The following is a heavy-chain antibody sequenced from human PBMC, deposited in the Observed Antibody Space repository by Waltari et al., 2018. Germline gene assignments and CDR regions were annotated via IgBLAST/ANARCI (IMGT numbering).Heavy chain of an antibody. J-gene: IGHJ4*02. CDR3: AKDHDAYCGGDCYSSGGY. CDR2: ISGSGGST. CDR1: GYSISSGYY. V-gene: IGHV3-23*01. D-gene: IGHD2-21*01. Sequence: VQLQESGPGLVKPSETLSLTCAVSGYSISSGYYWGWIRQPPGKGLEWVSAISGSGGSTNNSDSVKGRFTISRDNSKNTLYLQRNSLRAEDTAVYYCAKDHDAYCGGDCYSSGGYWGQGTLVTVSS.